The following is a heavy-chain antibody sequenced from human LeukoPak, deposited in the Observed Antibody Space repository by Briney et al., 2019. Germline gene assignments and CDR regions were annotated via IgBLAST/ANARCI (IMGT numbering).Heavy chain of an antibody. CDR3: ARSQPDDGDYSPWYYYGMDV. CDR2: ISYDGSNK. D-gene: IGHD4-17*01. Sequence: GGSLRLSCAASGFTFSSYAMHWVRQAPGKGLEWVAVISYDGSNKYYADSVKGRFTISRDNSKNTLYLQMNSLRAEDTAVYYCARSQPDDGDYSPWYYYGMDVWGQGTTVTVSS. V-gene: IGHV3-30*04. J-gene: IGHJ6*02. CDR1: GFTFSSYA.